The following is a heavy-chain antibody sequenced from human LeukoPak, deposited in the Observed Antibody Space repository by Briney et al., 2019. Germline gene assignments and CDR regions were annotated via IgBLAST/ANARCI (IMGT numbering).Heavy chain of an antibody. D-gene: IGHD5-12*01. CDR2: INPNTGGT. CDR3: ARDLATIDGIAWYYFEN. Sequence: ASVKVSCKASGYTFTGHYIHWVRQAPGQGFEWMGWINPNTGGTDYAQKFQDRIAISTYTSISTTYLELSSLRSDDTALYYCARDLATIDGIAWYYFENWGQGTLVTVS. V-gene: IGHV1-2*02. CDR1: GYTFTGHY. J-gene: IGHJ4*02.